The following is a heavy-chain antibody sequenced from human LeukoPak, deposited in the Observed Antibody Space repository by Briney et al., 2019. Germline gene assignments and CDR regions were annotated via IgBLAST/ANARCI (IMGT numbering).Heavy chain of an antibody. Sequence: GGSLRLSCAASGFTFSIYAMSWVRQAPWERLQWVSGISDSGGNTYYADSVRGRFTVSRDNSKNTLYLQMNSLRAEDTAVYYCARHRSSWLIDYWGQGTLVTVSS. CDR1: GFTFSIYA. D-gene: IGHD6-6*01. CDR3: ARHRSSWLIDY. CDR2: ISDSGGNT. J-gene: IGHJ4*02. V-gene: IGHV3-23*01.